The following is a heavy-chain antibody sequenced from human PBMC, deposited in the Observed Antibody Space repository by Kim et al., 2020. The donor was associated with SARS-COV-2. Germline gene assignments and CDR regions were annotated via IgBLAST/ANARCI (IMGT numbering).Heavy chain of an antibody. D-gene: IGHD1-26*01. CDR1: GFTFSRYA. CDR2: IRSNGGGT. J-gene: IGHJ3*02. V-gene: IGHV3-64D*06. CDR3: VKDEWGMSHDRFDI. Sequence: GGSLRLSCLASGFTFSRYAMHWVRQAPGKGLEYVSAIRSNGGGTYYADSVKGRFTISRDNSKNTLYLQMSSLRAEDTAVYYCVKDEWGMSHDRFDIWGQGTMVTVSS.